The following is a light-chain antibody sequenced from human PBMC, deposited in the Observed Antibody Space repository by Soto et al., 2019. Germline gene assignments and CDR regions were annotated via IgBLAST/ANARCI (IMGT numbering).Light chain of an antibody. V-gene: IGKV3-20*01. J-gene: IGKJ3*01. CDR1: QSVSSSY. CDR3: QQYGSSPFLT. CDR2: GAS. Sequence: EIVLTQSPGTLSSSPGERATLSCRASQSVSSSYLAWYQQKPGQAPRLLIYGASSRATGIPDRFSGSGSGTDFTLTISRLEPEDFAVYYCQQYGSSPFLTFGPGTKVDIK.